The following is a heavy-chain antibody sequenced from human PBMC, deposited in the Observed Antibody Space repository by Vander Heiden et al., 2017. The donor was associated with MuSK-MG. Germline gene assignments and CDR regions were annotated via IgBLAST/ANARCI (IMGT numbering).Heavy chain of an antibody. CDR2: IDPGDSDT. V-gene: IGHV5-51*07. D-gene: IGHD2-2*01. CDR1: ADSFTSYW. Sequence: QSGPEVRKSGESLTISCKGSADSFTSYWIGWVHQMPGKGLEWMGIIDPGDSDTRYSPAFQGQVTFSADKSINTAYLHWNSLKPSDTAIYYCASQFGTSPTCYLFRWGQGTLVTVSS. CDR3: ASQFGTSPTCYLFR. J-gene: IGHJ4*02.